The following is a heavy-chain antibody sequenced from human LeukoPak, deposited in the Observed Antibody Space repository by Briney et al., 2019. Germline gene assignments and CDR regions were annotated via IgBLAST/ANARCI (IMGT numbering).Heavy chain of an antibody. Sequence: GGSLRLSCAASGFTFSSYSMNWVRQAPGKGLEWVSSISSSSSYIYYADSVKGRFTISRDNAKNSLYLQMNSLRAEDTAVYYCARDLTRVWVGGSRVSLDYWGQGTLVTVSS. D-gene: IGHD1-26*01. V-gene: IGHV3-21*01. CDR2: ISSSSSYI. J-gene: IGHJ4*02. CDR1: GFTFSSYS. CDR3: ARDLTRVWVGGSRVSLDY.